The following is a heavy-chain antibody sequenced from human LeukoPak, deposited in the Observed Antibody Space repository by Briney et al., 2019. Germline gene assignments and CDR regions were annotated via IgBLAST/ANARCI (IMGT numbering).Heavy chain of an antibody. Sequence: SETLSLTCTVSGVSISSYYWSWIRQPPGKGLEWIGYIYYSGSTNYNPSLKSRVTISVDTSENQFSLKLSSVTAADTAVYYCARYSVAAYNWFDPWGQGTLVIVPS. J-gene: IGHJ5*02. D-gene: IGHD6-6*01. V-gene: IGHV4-59*01. CDR1: GVSISSYY. CDR2: IYYSGST. CDR3: ARYSVAAYNWFDP.